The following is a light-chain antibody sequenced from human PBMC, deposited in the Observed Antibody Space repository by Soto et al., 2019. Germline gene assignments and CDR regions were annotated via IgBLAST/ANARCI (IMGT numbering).Light chain of an antibody. J-gene: IGKJ3*01. CDR2: GAS. Sequence: EIVLTQSPGTLSLSPGERATLSCRVSQSVSSSYLAWYQQKPGQAPRLLIYGASSRATGISDRFSGSGSGTDFTLTISRLEPEDFAVYYCQQFGSSPTFGPGTKVDVK. V-gene: IGKV3-20*01. CDR1: QSVSSSY. CDR3: QQFGSSPT.